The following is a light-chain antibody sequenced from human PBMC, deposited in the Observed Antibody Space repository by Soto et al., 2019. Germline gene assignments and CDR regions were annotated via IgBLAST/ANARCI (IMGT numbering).Light chain of an antibody. Sequence: QSVLTQPASVSGSPGQSITISCTGTISDVGTYNLVSWFQQHPGKAPKLMIFEVSERPSGVSNRFSGSKSGNAASLTISGLQAEDEADYYCCSYAGGATYVFGTGTKVTV. J-gene: IGLJ1*01. CDR3: CSYAGGATYV. CDR2: EVS. V-gene: IGLV2-23*02. CDR1: ISDVGTYNL.